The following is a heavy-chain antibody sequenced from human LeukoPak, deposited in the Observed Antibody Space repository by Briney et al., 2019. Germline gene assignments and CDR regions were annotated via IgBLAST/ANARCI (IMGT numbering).Heavy chain of an antibody. CDR1: GFTFSTYN. D-gene: IGHD3-3*01. CDR3: AGDWSGYQYYFDQ. CDR2: VSSHSTYI. J-gene: IGHJ4*02. V-gene: IGHV3-21*01. Sequence: GGSLTLSCAASGFTFSTYNMNWVRQAPGKGLERASSVSSHSTYIYYADSVKGRFTISRDNAKNSVYLQMNSLRAEDTAVYYCAGDWSGYQYYFDQWGQGTLVTVSS.